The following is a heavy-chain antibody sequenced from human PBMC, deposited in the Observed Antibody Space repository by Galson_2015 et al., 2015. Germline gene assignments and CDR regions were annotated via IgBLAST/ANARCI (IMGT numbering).Heavy chain of an antibody. CDR3: AKDRSSSRSGGYYYGMDV. Sequence: SLRLSCAASGFTFSSYAMHWVRQAPGRGLEWVAVISYDGSNKYYADSVKGRFTISRDDSKNTLYLQMNSLRAEDTAVYYCAKDRSSSRSGGYYYGMDVWGQGTTVTVSS. D-gene: IGHD6-13*01. CDR1: GFTFSSYA. CDR2: ISYDGSNK. J-gene: IGHJ6*02. V-gene: IGHV3-30-3*01.